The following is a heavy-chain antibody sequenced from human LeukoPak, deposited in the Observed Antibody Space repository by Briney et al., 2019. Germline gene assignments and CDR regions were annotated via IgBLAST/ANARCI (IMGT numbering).Heavy chain of an antibody. J-gene: IGHJ4*02. V-gene: IGHV1-46*01. CDR2: INPSGGST. Sequence: ASVKVSCKASGYTFTSYYMHWVRQAPGQGLEWMGIINPSGGSTSYAQKFQGRVTMTRDTSTSTVYMELSSLRSEGTAVYYCARDLGTIAAAGTSDFDYWGQGTLVTVSS. D-gene: IGHD6-13*01. CDR1: GYTFTSYY. CDR3: ARDLGTIAAAGTSDFDY.